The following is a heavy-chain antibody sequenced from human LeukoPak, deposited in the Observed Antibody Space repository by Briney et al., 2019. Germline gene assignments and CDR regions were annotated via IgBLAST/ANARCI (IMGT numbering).Heavy chain of an antibody. CDR2: IYYSGST. D-gene: IGHD2-15*01. J-gene: IGHJ5*02. Sequence: SETLSLTCTVSGGSISSYYWSWIRQPPGKGLEWIGYIYYSGSTNYNPSLKSRVTISVDTSKNQFSLKVKSVTAADTAVYHCARKTTRGYCSGVSCFSWFDPWGQGTLVTVSS. CDR3: ARKTTRGYCSGVSCFSWFDP. CDR1: GGSISSYY. V-gene: IGHV4-59*01.